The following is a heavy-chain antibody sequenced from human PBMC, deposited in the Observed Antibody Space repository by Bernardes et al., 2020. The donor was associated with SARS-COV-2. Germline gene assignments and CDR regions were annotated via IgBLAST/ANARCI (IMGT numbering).Heavy chain of an antibody. CDR1: GYTFTGYY. D-gene: IGHD3-3*01. CDR3: ARNRGYYDFWRGYYYYGMDV. CDR2: INPNSGGT. Sequence: ASVKVSCKASGYTFTGYYMHWVRQAPGQGLEWMGWINPNSGGTNYAQKFQGWVTMTRDTSISTAYMELSRLRSDDTAVYYCARNRGYYDFWRGYYYYGMDVWGQGTTVTVS. J-gene: IGHJ6*02. V-gene: IGHV1-2*04.